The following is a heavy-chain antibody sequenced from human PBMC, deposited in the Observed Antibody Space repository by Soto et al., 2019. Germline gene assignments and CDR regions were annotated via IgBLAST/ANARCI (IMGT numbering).Heavy chain of an antibody. D-gene: IGHD3-10*01. V-gene: IGHV4-31*03. J-gene: IGHJ6*02. CDR1: GDSISRNGYF. Sequence: PSETLSLTCSVSGDSISRNGYFWTWIRQHPGKGLEWIGYIYYDGRSYYTPSLKSRVIISVDTSQNQFSLNLTAVTAADTAVYYCARGTMLRGPGYYYAMDVWGQGTTVTVSS. CDR3: ARGTMLRGPGYYYAMDV. CDR2: IYYDGRS.